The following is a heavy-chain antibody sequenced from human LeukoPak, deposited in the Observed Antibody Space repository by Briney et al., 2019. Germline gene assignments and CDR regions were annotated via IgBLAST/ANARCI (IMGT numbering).Heavy chain of an antibody. Sequence: GGSLRLSCAASGFTLSSYAMSWVRQAPGKGLEWVSAISGSGGSTYYADSVKGRFTISRDNSKNTLYLQMNSLRAEDTAVYYCAKDLLGATPLLEGEYWGQGTLVTVSS. CDR1: GFTLSSYA. J-gene: IGHJ4*02. CDR2: ISGSGGST. V-gene: IGHV3-23*01. CDR3: AKDLLGATPLLEGEY. D-gene: IGHD1-26*01.